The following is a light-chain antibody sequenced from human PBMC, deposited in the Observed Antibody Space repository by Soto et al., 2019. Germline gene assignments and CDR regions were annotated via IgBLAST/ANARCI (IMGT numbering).Light chain of an antibody. V-gene: IGLV3-21*02. J-gene: IGLJ2*01. CDR1: NIEIKS. Sequence: SYELTQPPSVSGAPGQTARITCGGTNIEIKSVHWYQQKPGQAPVLVVYDDGDRTTGIPERFSGSKSGNTATLTTSRVEAGDEADYYCQVCDTTNPVIFGGGTQLTVL. CDR3: QVCDTTNPVI. CDR2: DDG.